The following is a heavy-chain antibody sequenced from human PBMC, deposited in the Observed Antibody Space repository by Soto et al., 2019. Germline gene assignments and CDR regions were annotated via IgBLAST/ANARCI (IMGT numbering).Heavy chain of an antibody. D-gene: IGHD3-10*01. J-gene: IGHJ6*02. Sequence: SETLSLTCTVSGDSITRSNFYWGWIRQPPGKGLEWLGSIFYSGITFYNPALKSRVTFSVDTSKNHFSLKLSSVTAADTAVYYCARGVTMVRGVIPYYYYGMDVWGQGTTVTVSS. V-gene: IGHV4-39*02. CDR2: IFYSGIT. CDR3: ARGVTMVRGVIPYYYYGMDV. CDR1: GDSITRSNFY.